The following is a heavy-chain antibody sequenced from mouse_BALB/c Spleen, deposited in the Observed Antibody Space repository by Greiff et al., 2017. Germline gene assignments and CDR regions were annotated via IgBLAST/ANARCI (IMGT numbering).Heavy chain of an antibody. CDR3: ARRLITTAGYAMDY. D-gene: IGHD1-2*01. CDR1: GFTFSSYA. V-gene: IGHV5-9-4*01. Sequence: EVQRVESGGGLVKPGGSLKLSCAASGFTFSSYAMSWVRQSPEKRLEWVAEISSGGSYTYYPDTVTGRFTISRDNAKNTLYLEMSSLRSEETAMYYCARRLITTAGYAMDYWGQGTSVTVSS. J-gene: IGHJ4*01. CDR2: ISSGGSYT.